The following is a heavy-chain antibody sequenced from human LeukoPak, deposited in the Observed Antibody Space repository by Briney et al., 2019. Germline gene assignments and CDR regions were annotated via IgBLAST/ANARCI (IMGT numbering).Heavy chain of an antibody. V-gene: IGHV3-48*03. D-gene: IGHD5-18*01. CDR1: GFTFSSYE. CDR2: ISSSGSTI. Sequence: GGSPRLSCAASGFTFSSYEMNWVRQAPGKGLEWVSYISSSGSTIYYADSVKGRFTISRDNAKNSLYLQMNSLRAEDTAVYYCARRQKDGSYDYWGQGTLVTVSS. CDR3: ARRQKDGSYDY. J-gene: IGHJ4*02.